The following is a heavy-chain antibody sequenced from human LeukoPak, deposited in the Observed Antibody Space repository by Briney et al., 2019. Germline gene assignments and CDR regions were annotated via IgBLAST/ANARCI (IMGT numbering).Heavy chain of an antibody. CDR1: GFTFSGYG. D-gene: IGHD2-15*01. Sequence: GGSLRLSCATSGFTFSGYGMHWVRQAPGKGLVWVSRINSDGLTTNYADSVKGRFTVSRDNPKNTLYLQMNSLRVEDTAVYYCVREGGGSFLDSFDIWGQGKLVTVSS. V-gene: IGHV3-74*01. CDR2: INSDGLTT. J-gene: IGHJ3*02. CDR3: VREGGGSFLDSFDI.